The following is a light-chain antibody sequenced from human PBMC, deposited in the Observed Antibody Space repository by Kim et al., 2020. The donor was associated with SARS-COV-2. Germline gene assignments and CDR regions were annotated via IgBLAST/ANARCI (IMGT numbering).Light chain of an antibody. Sequence: VSPGQTASITCSGDKLGDKYACWYQQKPGQSPGLVIYQDSKRPSGIPERFSGSNSGNTATLTISGTQAMDEADYYCQAWDSSTEVFGGGTQLTVL. CDR3: QAWDSSTEV. CDR2: QDS. J-gene: IGLJ3*02. V-gene: IGLV3-1*01. CDR1: KLGDKY.